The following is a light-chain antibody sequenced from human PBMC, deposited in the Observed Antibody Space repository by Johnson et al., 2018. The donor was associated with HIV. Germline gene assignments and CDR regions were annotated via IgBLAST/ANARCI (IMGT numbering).Light chain of an antibody. Sequence: QSVLTQPPSVSAAPGQKVTISCSGSSSTIGNKYVSWYQLLPGTAPKLLIYKNNQRPSGIPDRFSGSKSGTSATLGITGLQTGDEADYYCGTWDSSLNAYVFGAATKVAVL. J-gene: IGLJ1*01. CDR3: GTWDSSLNAYV. V-gene: IGLV1-51*02. CDR2: KNN. CDR1: SSTIGNKY.